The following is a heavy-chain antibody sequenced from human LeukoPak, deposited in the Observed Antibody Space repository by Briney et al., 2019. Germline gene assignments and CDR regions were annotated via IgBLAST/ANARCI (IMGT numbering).Heavy chain of an antibody. D-gene: IGHD4-17*01. CDR1: GGSFSGYY. CDR3: ARAYGDYRYKLYFQH. V-gene: IGHV4-34*01. Sequence: SETLSLTCAVYGGSFSGYYWSWIRQPPGKGLEWIGEINHSGSTNYNPSLKSRVTISVDTSKNQFSLKLSSVTAADTAVYYCARAYGDYRYKLYFQHWGQGTLVTASS. J-gene: IGHJ1*01. CDR2: INHSGST.